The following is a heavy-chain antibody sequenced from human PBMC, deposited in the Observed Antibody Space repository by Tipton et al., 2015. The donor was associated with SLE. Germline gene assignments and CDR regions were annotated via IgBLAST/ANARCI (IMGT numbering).Heavy chain of an antibody. CDR1: GFIFGSYA. Sequence: SLRLSCSGSGFIFGSYAVSWVRQAPGKGLEYVSGIRSDGRDTYYAESVRGRFTISRDNSKNTLYLQMTSLRVEDTAVYYCAKDLIADYNYDSGALVFDYWGQGTLVTVSS. D-gene: IGHD3-22*01. CDR2: IRSDGRDT. CDR3: AKDLIADYNYDSGALVFDY. V-gene: IGHV3-64*04. J-gene: IGHJ4*02.